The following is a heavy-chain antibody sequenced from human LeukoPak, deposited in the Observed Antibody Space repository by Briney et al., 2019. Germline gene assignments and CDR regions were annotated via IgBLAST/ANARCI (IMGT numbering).Heavy chain of an antibody. D-gene: IGHD3-3*01. CDR2: ISYDGSNK. V-gene: IGHV3-30-3*01. CDR1: GFTFSSYV. Sequence: GGSLRLSCAASGFTFSSYVMHWVRRAPGKGLECVAVISYDGSNKYYADSVKGRFTISRDNSKNTLYLQMSSLRAEDTAVYYCTRDRPDITIFGAFDYWGQGTLVTVSS. J-gene: IGHJ4*02. CDR3: TRDRPDITIFGAFDY.